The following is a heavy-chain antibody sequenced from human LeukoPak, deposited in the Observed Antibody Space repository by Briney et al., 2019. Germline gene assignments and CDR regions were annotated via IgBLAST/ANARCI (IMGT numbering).Heavy chain of an antibody. CDR2: INPNSGGT. Sequence: ASVKVSCKASGYTFTGYFIHWVRQAPGQGLEWMGWINPNSGGTNYAQKFQGRVTMTRDTSISTAYMELSRLRSDDTAVYYRARDGGYYDSSGYQDWGQGTLVTVSS. J-gene: IGHJ4*02. CDR1: GYTFTGYF. D-gene: IGHD3-22*01. V-gene: IGHV1-2*02. CDR3: ARDGGYYDSSGYQD.